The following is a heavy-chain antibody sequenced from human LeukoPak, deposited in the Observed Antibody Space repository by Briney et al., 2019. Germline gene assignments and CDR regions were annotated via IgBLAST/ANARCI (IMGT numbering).Heavy chain of an antibody. Sequence: GGSLRLSCAASGFTFSSYGMHWVRQAPGKGLEWVAVISGDGSNKYYADSVKGRFTISRDNSKNTLYLQMNSLRAEDTAVYYCAKALFDHWGQGTLVTVSS. J-gene: IGHJ4*02. CDR1: GFTFSSYG. CDR3: AKALFDH. V-gene: IGHV3-30*18. CDR2: ISGDGSNK.